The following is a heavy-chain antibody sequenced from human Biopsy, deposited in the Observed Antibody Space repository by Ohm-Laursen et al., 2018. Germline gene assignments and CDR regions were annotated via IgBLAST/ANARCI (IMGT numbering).Heavy chain of an antibody. D-gene: IGHD2-15*01. CDR2: ISSDGSNK. Sequence: SLRLSCAASGFIFSYCGMHWVRQAPGKGLEWVAVISSDGSNKYYADSVKGRFTISRDNSKDTPYLQLNSLRAEDTAVYYCAKDGVAVGAGGDPYYYGMDVWGQVTTVTVSS. CDR3: AKDGVAVGAGGDPYYYGMDV. CDR1: GFIFSYCG. V-gene: IGHV3-30*18. J-gene: IGHJ6*02.